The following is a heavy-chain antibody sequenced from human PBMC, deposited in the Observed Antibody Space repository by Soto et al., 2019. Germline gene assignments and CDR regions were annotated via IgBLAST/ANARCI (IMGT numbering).Heavy chain of an antibody. CDR3: ARDWGELYLDY. J-gene: IGHJ4*02. CDR2: ITTYNGNT. Sequence: QVHLVQSGAEVKKPGASVKVSCKASGYTLSSYGISWVRRAPGQGLEWMGRITTYNGNTNYAQKLQGRVTMTTDLSTNTAFMELRSLRSDDTAVYYCARDWGELYLDYWGQGTLVTVSS. V-gene: IGHV1-18*01. CDR1: GYTLSSYG. D-gene: IGHD3-10*01.